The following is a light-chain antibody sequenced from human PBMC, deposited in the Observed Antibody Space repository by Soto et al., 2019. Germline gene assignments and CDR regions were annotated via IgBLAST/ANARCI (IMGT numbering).Light chain of an antibody. J-gene: IGKJ2*01. V-gene: IGKV3-11*02. CDR3: QQRSTWLYT. CDR2: DAS. Sequence: EILLAQSPATLSLSPGARATLSCKASPDVSIFLAWYQQKPGQAPRLLIHDASNRATGVPARFSGSGSGRDFTLTITSLEPEDFAVYYCQQRSTWLYTFGQGTKLEV. CDR1: PDVSIF.